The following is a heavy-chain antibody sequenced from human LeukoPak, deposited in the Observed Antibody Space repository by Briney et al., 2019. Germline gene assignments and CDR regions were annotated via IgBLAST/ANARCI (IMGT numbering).Heavy chain of an antibody. D-gene: IGHD6-13*01. CDR2: ISYDGSYK. J-gene: IGHJ4*02. V-gene: IGHV3-30*18. CDR1: EFTFSTYG. Sequence: GRSLRLSCAASEFTFSTYGMHWVRQAPGKGLEWVAVISYDGSYKFYADSAKGRFTISRDNSKSTLYLQMNSLRAEDTAVYYCAKYRYSGLNTIDYWGQGTLVTVSS. CDR3: AKYRYSGLNTIDY.